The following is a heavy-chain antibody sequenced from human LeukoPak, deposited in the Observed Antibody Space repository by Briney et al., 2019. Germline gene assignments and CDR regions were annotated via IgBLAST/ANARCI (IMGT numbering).Heavy chain of an antibody. CDR3: ARGSGGIQPVIL. V-gene: IGHV4-34*01. J-gene: IGHJ4*02. D-gene: IGHD5-18*01. Sequence: SETLSLTCAVYGGSFSSYYWSWIRQPPRKGLEWIGKINHSGSTNYNPSPKSRVTISVDTSKNQFSLKLNSVTAADTAVYYCARGSGGIQPVILWGQGTLVTVSS. CDR1: GGSFSSYY. CDR2: INHSGST.